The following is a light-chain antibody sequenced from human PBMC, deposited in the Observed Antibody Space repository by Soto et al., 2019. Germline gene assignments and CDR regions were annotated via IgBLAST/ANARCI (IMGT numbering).Light chain of an antibody. J-gene: IGKJ4*01. CDR2: GAS. Sequence: EIVLTQSPGTLSLSPGEGATLACRSSQSVSSNLAWYHQKPGQAPRLLIYGASTRATGIPARFSGSGSGTQFTLTISSLQSEDFAVYYCQQYDNWPPVTFGGGTKVDIK. CDR3: QQYDNWPPVT. CDR1: QSVSSN. V-gene: IGKV3-15*01.